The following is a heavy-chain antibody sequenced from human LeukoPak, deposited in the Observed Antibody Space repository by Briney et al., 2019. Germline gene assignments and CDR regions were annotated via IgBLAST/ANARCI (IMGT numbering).Heavy chain of an antibody. V-gene: IGHV3-64*01. CDR2: ISSDGGSP. D-gene: IGHD4-17*01. J-gene: IGHJ3*02. CDR3: ARVGDLDAFDI. Sequence: GGSLRLSCAASGFTFSSYAMHWVRQAPGKGLEYVSAISSDGGSPYYANSVKGGFIISRDNSKNTLYLQMGSLRPEDMAVYYCARVGDLDAFDIWGQGTMVTVSS. CDR1: GFTFSSYA.